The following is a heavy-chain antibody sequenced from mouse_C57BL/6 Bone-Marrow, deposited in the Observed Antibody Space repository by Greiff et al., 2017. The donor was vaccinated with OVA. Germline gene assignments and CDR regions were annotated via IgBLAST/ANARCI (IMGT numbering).Heavy chain of an antibody. CDR3: ARHDYGSSNYYDAMDY. D-gene: IGHD1-1*01. CDR2: IWSDGST. CDR1: GFSLTSYG. Sequence: VQGVESGPGLVAPSQSLSITCTVSGFSLTSYGVHWVRQPPGKGLEWLVVIWSDGSTTYNSALKSRLSISKDNSKSQVFLKMNSLQTDDTAMDYCARHDYGSSNYYDAMDYWGQGTSVTVSA. V-gene: IGHV2-6-1*01. J-gene: IGHJ4*01.